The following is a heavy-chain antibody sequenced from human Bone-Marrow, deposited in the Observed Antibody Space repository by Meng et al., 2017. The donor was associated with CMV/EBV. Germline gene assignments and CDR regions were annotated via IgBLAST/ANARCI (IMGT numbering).Heavy chain of an antibody. CDR3: ARNNYYDSWSGPDF. CDR1: GSTFTAYR. Sequence: ASVKVSCEASGSTFTAYRIYWVRQAPGQGLEWMGWINCDTGGTNYAQKFRGRVTMTRDTSITTVHLDLSGLTSDDTAVYYCARNNYYDSWSGPDFWGLGTLVTVSS. V-gene: IGHV1-2*02. CDR2: INCDTGGT. J-gene: IGHJ4*02. D-gene: IGHD3-3*01.